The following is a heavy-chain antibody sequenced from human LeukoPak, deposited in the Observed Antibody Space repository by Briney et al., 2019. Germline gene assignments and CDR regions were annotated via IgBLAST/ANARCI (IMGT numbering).Heavy chain of an antibody. CDR3: AREVRYSSSWIFDY. Sequence: SETLSLTCAVSGGSISSSNWWSWVRQPPGKGLEWIGEIYHSGSTYYNPSLKSRVTISVDRSKNQFSLKLSSVTAADTAVYYCAREVRYSSSWIFDYWGQGTLVTVSS. V-gene: IGHV4-4*02. D-gene: IGHD6-13*01. J-gene: IGHJ4*02. CDR2: IYHSGST. CDR1: GGSISSSNW.